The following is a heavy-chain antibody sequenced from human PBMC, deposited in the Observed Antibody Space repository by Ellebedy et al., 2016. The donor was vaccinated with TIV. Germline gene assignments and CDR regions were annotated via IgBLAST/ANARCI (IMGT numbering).Heavy chain of an antibody. CDR1: GYTFLSYG. J-gene: IGHJ6*02. Sequence: ASVKVSCXASGYTFLSYGISWVRQAPGQGLEWMGWISTYNGITNYAQKLQGRVTMTTDTSTSTAYMELRSLRSDDTAVYYCARKGGEYTSSWYGAGYYYAMDVWGQGTTVTVSS. D-gene: IGHD6-13*01. CDR2: ISTYNGIT. CDR3: ARKGGEYTSSWYGAGYYYAMDV. V-gene: IGHV1-18*01.